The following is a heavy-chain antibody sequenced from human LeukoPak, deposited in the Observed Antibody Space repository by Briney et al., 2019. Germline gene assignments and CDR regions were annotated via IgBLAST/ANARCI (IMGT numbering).Heavy chain of an antibody. J-gene: IGHJ4*02. CDR1: GFIFRSNW. V-gene: IGHV3-74*01. CDR3: VRDLGGRSGH. CDR2: INEDGSTT. Sequence: PGGSLRLSCAASGFIFRSNWMHWVRQAPGKGLVWVSRINEDGSTTNHADSVKGRFTIPRDNVKNTLYMEMNSLRAEDTAVYYCVRDLGGRSGHWGQGTLVTVSS. D-gene: IGHD1-26*01.